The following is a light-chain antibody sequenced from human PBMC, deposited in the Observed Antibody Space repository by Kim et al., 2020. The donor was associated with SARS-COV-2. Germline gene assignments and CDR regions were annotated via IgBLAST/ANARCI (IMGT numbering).Light chain of an antibody. J-gene: IGLJ1*01. Sequence: GQAITSSFTGTSSDVGGYKYVSWYQQHPGKAPKLMIYDVSTRPSGVSNRFSGSKSGNTASLTISGLQSEDEADYYCNSYTKSNTFVFGTGTKVTVL. V-gene: IGLV2-14*04. CDR1: SSDVGGYKY. CDR3: NSYTKSNTFV. CDR2: DVS.